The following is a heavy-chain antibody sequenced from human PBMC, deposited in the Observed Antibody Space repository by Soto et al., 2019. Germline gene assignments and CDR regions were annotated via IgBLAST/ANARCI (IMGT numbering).Heavy chain of an antibody. J-gene: IGHJ4*02. Sequence: PGESLKISCKGSGYSFTSYWIGWVRQMPGKGLEWMGIIYPGDSDTRYSPSFQGQVTISADKSISTAYLQWSSLKASDTAMYYCARHEVEMASVLGVDYWGQGTLVTVSS. CDR1: GYSFTSYW. CDR2: IYPGDSDT. D-gene: IGHD3-10*01. V-gene: IGHV5-51*01. CDR3: ARHEVEMASVLGVDY.